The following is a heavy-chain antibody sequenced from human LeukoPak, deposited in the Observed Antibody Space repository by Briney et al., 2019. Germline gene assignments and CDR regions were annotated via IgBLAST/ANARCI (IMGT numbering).Heavy chain of an antibody. Sequence: GGSLRLSCAASGFTFSSYAMSWVRQAPGKGLEWVAVISYDGSNKYYADSVKGRFTISRDNSKNTLYLQMNSLRAADTAVYYCARDSERPHYDFWSGYYWGQGTLVTVSS. D-gene: IGHD3-3*01. V-gene: IGHV3-30-3*01. CDR2: ISYDGSNK. CDR3: ARDSERPHYDFWSGYY. CDR1: GFTFSSYA. J-gene: IGHJ4*02.